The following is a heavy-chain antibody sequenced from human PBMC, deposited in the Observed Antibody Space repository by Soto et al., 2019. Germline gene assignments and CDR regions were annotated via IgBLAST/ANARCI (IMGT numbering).Heavy chain of an antibody. J-gene: IGHJ6*02. V-gene: IGHV3-74*01. CDR2: INSDGSST. Sequence: QPGGSLRLSCAVSGSTFGNDWMHWVRQAPGKGLVWVSHINSDGSSTNYADFVKGRFTIARDNAKNTVYLQMNSLRAEDTAVYYCARDRSYSLDVWGQGTTVTVSS. CDR1: GSTFGNDW. CDR3: ARDRSYSLDV.